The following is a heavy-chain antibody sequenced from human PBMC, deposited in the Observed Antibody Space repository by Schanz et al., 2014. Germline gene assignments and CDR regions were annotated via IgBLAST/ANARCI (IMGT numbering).Heavy chain of an antibody. CDR1: GFIFSSYG. CDR3: ARDRGYCSGGSCLTFDY. Sequence: VQLLESGGGLVQPGGSLRLSCAASGFIFSSYGMHWVRQAPGKGLEWVAVIWYDENNKYYADSVKGRFTISRDNSKNTLYLQMNTLRAEDTAVYYCARDRGYCSGGSCLTFDYWGQGTLVTVSS. V-gene: IGHV3-33*01. D-gene: IGHD2-15*01. J-gene: IGHJ4*02. CDR2: IWYDENNK.